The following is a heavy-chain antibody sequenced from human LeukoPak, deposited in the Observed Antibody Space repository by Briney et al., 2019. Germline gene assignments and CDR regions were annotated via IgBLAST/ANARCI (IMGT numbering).Heavy chain of an antibody. CDR3: ARGDLAGTTSYYFDY. D-gene: IGHD1-7*01. CDR2: IYYSGST. J-gene: IGHJ4*02. V-gene: IGHV4-59*01. Sequence: SETLSLTCTVSGGSISSYYWSWIRQPPGKGLEWIGYIYYSGSTSYNPSLKSRVTISVDTSKNQFSLKLSSVTAADTAVYYCARGDLAGTTSYYFDYWGQGTLVTVSS. CDR1: GGSISSYY.